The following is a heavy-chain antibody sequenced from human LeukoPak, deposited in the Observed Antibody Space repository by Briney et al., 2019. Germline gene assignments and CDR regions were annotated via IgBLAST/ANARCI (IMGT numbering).Heavy chain of an antibody. J-gene: IGHJ6*03. V-gene: IGHV3-23*01. Sequence: ESGGSLRLSCAASGFTFSSYAMSWVRQAPGKGLEWVSAISGSGGSTYYADSVKGRFTISRDNSKNTLYLQMNSLRAEDTAVYYCARAARPRYYYYMDVWGKGTTVTVSS. CDR2: ISGSGGST. CDR3: ARAARPRYYYYMDV. D-gene: IGHD6-6*01. CDR1: GFTFSSYA.